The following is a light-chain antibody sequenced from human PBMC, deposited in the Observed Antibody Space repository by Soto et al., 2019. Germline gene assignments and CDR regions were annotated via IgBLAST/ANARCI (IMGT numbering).Light chain of an antibody. V-gene: IGKV1-5*03. CDR2: KAS. J-gene: IGKJ1*01. Sequence: DIQMTQSPSTLSASVGDRVTITCRASQSISSWLAGYQQKPGKAPKLLIYKASSLESGVPSRFSGSGSGTEFTLTISSLQPDDFATYYGEQYNSYPCTFGQGTKVEIK. CDR1: QSISSW. CDR3: EQYNSYPCT.